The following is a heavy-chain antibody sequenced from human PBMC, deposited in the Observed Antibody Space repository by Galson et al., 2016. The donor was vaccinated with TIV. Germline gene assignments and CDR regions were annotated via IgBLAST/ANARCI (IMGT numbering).Heavy chain of an antibody. CDR1: GYSFINHD. V-gene: IGHV1-8*02. J-gene: IGHJ5*02. D-gene: IGHD3-16*01. CDR3: ARAVGGNWFDP. CDR2: MNPYSGNT. Sequence: SVKVSCKASGYSFINHDINWVRQATGQGLEWMGWMNPYSGNTGYAQKFQGRVTMTRNTAISTAYMELNSTTSEDTAVYYCARAVGGNWFDPWGQGTLVTVSS.